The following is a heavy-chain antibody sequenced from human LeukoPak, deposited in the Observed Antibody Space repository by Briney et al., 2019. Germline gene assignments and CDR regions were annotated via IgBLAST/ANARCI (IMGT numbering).Heavy chain of an antibody. CDR1: GFTFSTYW. Sequence: GGSLRLSCAASGFTFSTYWMSWVRQAPGKGLEWVANIKQDGSEKYYVDSVKGRFTISRDNAKNSLYLQMNSLRAEDTAVYYCVRDRKEGGVDYWGQGTLVTVSS. V-gene: IGHV3-7*01. CDR3: VRDRKEGGVDY. CDR2: IKQDGSEK. J-gene: IGHJ4*02.